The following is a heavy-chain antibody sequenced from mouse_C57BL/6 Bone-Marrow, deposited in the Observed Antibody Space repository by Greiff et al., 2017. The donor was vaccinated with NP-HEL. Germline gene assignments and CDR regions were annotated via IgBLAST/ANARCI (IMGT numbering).Heavy chain of an antibody. CDR1: GYTFTSYW. CDR3: ARSPVITTVGGGYYYAMDY. D-gene: IGHD1-1*01. J-gene: IGHJ4*01. CDR2: INPSNGGT. Sequence: VKLQQPGTELVKPGASVKLSCKASGYTFTSYWMHWVKQRPGQGLEWIGNINPSNGGTNYNEKFKSKATLTVDTSSSTAYMQLSSLTSEDSAVYYCARSPVITTVGGGYYYAMDYWGQGTSVTVSS. V-gene: IGHV1-53*01.